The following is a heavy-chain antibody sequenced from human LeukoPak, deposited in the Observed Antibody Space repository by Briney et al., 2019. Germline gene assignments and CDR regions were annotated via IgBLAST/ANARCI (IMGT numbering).Heavy chain of an antibody. V-gene: IGHV1-8*01. CDR3: ARAADYGSDY. Sequence: ASVTVSCTASGYTFTSYDINWVRQATGQGLEWMGWMNPNRGNTGYAQKFQGRVTMTRNTSISTAYMELSSLRSEDTAVYYCARAADYGSDYWGQGTLVTVSS. J-gene: IGHJ4*02. CDR2: MNPNRGNT. CDR1: GYTFTSYD. D-gene: IGHD4-17*01.